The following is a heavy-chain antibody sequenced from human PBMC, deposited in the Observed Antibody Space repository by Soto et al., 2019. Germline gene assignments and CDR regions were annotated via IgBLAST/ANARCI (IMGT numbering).Heavy chain of an antibody. CDR1: GYSFTSYW. J-gene: IGHJ6*02. CDR2: IYPGDSDT. D-gene: IGHD6-13*01. V-gene: IGHV5-51*01. CDR3: ARQSPSGYSSSWSYYYGMDV. Sequence: LGESLKISCKGSGYSFTSYWIGWVRQMPGKGLEWMGIIYPGDSDTRYSPSFQGQVTISADKSISTAYLQWSSLKASDTAMYYCARQSPSGYSSSWSYYYGMDVWGQGTTVTVSS.